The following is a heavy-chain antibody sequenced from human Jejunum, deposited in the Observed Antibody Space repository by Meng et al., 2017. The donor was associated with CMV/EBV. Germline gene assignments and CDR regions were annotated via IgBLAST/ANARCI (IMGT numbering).Heavy chain of an antibody. CDR1: GFTFSSYW. J-gene: IGHJ4*02. D-gene: IGHD1-1*01. CDR3: ARDLTNNWFYY. Sequence: LVESGGGLVQPGGSLRLSWAASGFTFSSYWMHWVLRAPGKGLMWVSHINGDGSDTNYADSVKGRFTLSRDNAKNTLYLQMNSLRAEDTAVYYCARDLTNNWFYYWGQGTLVTVSS. CDR2: INGDGSDT. V-gene: IGHV3-74*01.